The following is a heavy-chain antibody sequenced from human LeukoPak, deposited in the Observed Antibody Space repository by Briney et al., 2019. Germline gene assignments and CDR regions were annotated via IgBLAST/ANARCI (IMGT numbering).Heavy chain of an antibody. Sequence: GGSLRLSCAASGFTFSSYGMHWVRQAPGKGLEWVAFIRYDGSNKYYADSVKGRFTISRDNSKNTLYLQMNSLRAEDTAVYYCAKDGITIFGVVPYYMDVWGKGTTVTVSS. J-gene: IGHJ6*03. D-gene: IGHD3-3*01. V-gene: IGHV3-30*02. CDR3: AKDGITIFGVVPYYMDV. CDR2: IRYDGSNK. CDR1: GFTFSSYG.